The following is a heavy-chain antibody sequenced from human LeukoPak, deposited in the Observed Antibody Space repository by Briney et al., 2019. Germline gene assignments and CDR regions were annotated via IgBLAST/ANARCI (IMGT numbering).Heavy chain of an antibody. D-gene: IGHD6-13*01. V-gene: IGHV4-38-2*01. J-gene: IGHJ3*02. CDR1: GSSISSTYY. CDR2: FYNSGST. CDR3: ARNNTRTVSRGSSRRRANAFDI. Sequence: SETLSLTCAVSGSSISSTYYWGWIRHPPGKGLELFGSFYNSGSTYYNPSLRSRVTISVDTSKNQFSLRLRSVTAADTAVYYCARNNTRTVSRGSSRRRANAFDIWGQGTMVTVSS.